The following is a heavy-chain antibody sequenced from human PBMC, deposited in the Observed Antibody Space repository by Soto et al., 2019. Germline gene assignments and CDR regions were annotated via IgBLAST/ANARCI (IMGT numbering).Heavy chain of an antibody. CDR1: GFTFSSYS. V-gene: IGHV3-48*02. CDR3: ARDLGGLILDY. Sequence: EVQLVESGGGLVQPGGSLRLSCAASGFTFSSYSMNWVRQAPGKGLEWVSYISSSSSTIYYADSVKGRFTISRDHAKKPPYLQLNSLRDEDTAVYYCARDLGGLILDYWGQGTLVTVSS. J-gene: IGHJ4*02. D-gene: IGHD3-16*01. CDR2: ISSSSSTI.